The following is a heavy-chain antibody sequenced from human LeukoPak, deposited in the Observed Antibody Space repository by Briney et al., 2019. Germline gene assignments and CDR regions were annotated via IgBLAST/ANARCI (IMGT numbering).Heavy chain of an antibody. V-gene: IGHV3-30-3*01. Sequence: GGSLRLSCAASGFAFNAYAMHWVRQAPGKGLEWVAVISYDGSNKYYADSVKGRFTISRDNSKNTLYLQMNSLRAEDTAVYYCARSPLRPLSPQFDYWGQGTLVTVSS. CDR3: ARSPLRPLSPQFDY. CDR2: ISYDGSNK. J-gene: IGHJ4*02. D-gene: IGHD4-17*01. CDR1: GFAFNAYA.